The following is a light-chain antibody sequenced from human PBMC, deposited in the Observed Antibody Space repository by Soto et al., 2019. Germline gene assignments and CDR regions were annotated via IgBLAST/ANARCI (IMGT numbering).Light chain of an antibody. CDR2: DAT. CDR1: SSDVGGHNA. V-gene: IGLV2-14*01. J-gene: IGLJ1*01. Sequence: QSALTQPASVSGSPGQSITISCTGTSSDVGGHNAVSWYRQDPGKAPKLVIYDATNRPSGVSNRFSGSKSGNTASLTISGLQTEDEADYYCSSFTSSINYVFGTGTQLTVL. CDR3: SSFTSSINYV.